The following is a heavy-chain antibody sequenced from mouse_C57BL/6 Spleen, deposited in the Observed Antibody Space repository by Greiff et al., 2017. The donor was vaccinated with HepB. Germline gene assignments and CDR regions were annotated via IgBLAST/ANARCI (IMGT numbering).Heavy chain of an antibody. J-gene: IGHJ1*03. V-gene: IGHV14-3*01. D-gene: IGHD1-1*01. CDR2: IDPANGNT. Sequence: VQLQQSVAELVRPGASVKLSCTASGFNIKNTYMHWVKQRPEQGLEWIGRIDPANGNTKYAPKFQGKATITADTSTNTAYLQLSSLTSEDTAIYYCASHYGSSYGYFDVWGTGPTVTVSS. CDR3: ASHYGSSYGYFDV. CDR1: GFNIKNTY.